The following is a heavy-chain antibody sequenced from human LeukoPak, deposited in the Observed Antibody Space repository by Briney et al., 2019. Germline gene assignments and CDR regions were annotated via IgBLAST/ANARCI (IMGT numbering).Heavy chain of an antibody. D-gene: IGHD6-6*01. V-gene: IGHV3-21*01. Sequence: GGSLRLSCAASGFTFSSYSMNWVRQAPGKGLEWVSSINSSSSSIYYADSVKGRFTISRDHAKNSLSLRMNSCRAEDTAVYYCTRQVYSSSGDSWGRGTPVTVSS. J-gene: IGHJ5*01. CDR3: TRQVYSSSGDS. CDR1: GFTFSSYS. CDR2: INSSSSSI.